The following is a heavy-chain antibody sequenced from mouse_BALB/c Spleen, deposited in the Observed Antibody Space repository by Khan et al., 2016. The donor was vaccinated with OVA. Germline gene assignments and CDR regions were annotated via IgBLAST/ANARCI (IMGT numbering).Heavy chain of an antibody. D-gene: IGHD2-4*01. J-gene: IGHJ2*01. CDR2: ICYSGVT. V-gene: IGHV3-2*02. Sequence: EVKLLESGPGLVKPSQSLSLTFTVTGYSITSGYAWNWIRQFPGNKLEWMGYICYSGVTSYTPSLKRRFSITRDSSKNQFFLQLYSVTTEDTATYYCARGNYDGYYCDYWGRGTTLTVYS. CDR3: ARGNYDGYYCDY. CDR1: GYSITSGYA.